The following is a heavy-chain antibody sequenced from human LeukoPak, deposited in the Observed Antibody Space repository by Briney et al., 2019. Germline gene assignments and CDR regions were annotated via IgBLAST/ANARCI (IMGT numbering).Heavy chain of an antibody. CDR3: ARRYYYDSSGYYAFDY. D-gene: IGHD3-22*01. CDR1: GYSFTSYW. Sequence: GESLKISCKGSGYSFTSYWIGWVRQMPGKGLEWMGIIYPGDSDTRYSPSFQGQVTISADKSISTPYLQWSSLKASDTAMYYCARRYYYDSSGYYAFDYWGQGTLVTVSS. CDR2: IYPGDSDT. V-gene: IGHV5-51*01. J-gene: IGHJ4*02.